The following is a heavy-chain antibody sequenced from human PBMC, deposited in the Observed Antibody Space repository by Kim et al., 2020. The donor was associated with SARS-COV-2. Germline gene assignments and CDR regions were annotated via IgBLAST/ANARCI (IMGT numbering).Heavy chain of an antibody. CDR3: ARGSGSYYIH. Sequence: GGSLRLSCAASGFTFSSYWMSWVRQAPGKGLEWVANVKQDGSERNYVDSVKGRLTISRDNAKNSLYLQMDSLRVEDTAVYYCARGSGSYYIHWGQGTLVT. D-gene: IGHD3-10*01. V-gene: IGHV3-7*01. CDR2: VKQDGSER. J-gene: IGHJ4*02. CDR1: GFTFSSYW.